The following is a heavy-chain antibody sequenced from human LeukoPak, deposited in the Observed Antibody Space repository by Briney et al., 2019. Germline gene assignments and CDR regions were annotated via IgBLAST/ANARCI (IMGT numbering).Heavy chain of an antibody. V-gene: IGHV3-9*01. CDR2: ISWNSGSI. CDR3: AKEGYSSPYYFDY. D-gene: IGHD6-19*01. Sequence: QTGGSLRLSCAASGFTFDDYAMHWVRQAPGKGLEWVSGISWNSGSIGYADSVKGRLTISRDNAKNSLYLQMNSLRAEDTALYYCAKEGYSSPYYFDYWGQGTLVTVSS. J-gene: IGHJ4*02. CDR1: GFTFDDYA.